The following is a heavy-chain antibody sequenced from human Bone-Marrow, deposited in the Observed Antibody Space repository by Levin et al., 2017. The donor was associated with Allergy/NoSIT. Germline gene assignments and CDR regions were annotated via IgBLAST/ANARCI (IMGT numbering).Heavy chain of an antibody. V-gene: IGHV3-30*18. Sequence: GESLKISCAASGFTFSSYGMHWVRQAPGKGLEWVAVISYDGSNKYYADSVKGRFTISRDNSKNTLYLQMNSLRAEDTAVYYCAKDGDPTTVTTIDWFDPWGQGTLVTVSS. CDR3: AKDGDPTTVTTIDWFDP. CDR1: GFTFSSYG. CDR2: ISYDGSNK. D-gene: IGHD4-17*01. J-gene: IGHJ5*02.